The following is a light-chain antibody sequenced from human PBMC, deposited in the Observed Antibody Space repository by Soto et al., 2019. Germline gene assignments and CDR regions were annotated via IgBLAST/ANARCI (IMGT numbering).Light chain of an antibody. CDR2: GAS. Sequence: EIVLTQSPGTLSLSPGERATLSCRASQSVSSSYLAWYQQKPGQAPRRLIYGASSRATGIPDRFSGSGSGTDFTLTISRLEPEDVAVYYCQQYGSSLRTFGQGTKVEIK. CDR3: QQYGSSLRT. J-gene: IGKJ1*01. CDR1: QSVSSSY. V-gene: IGKV3-20*01.